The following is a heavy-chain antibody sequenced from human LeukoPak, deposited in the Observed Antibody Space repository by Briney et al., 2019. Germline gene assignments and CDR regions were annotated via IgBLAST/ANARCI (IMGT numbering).Heavy chain of an antibody. V-gene: IGHV1-69*02. J-gene: IGHJ4*02. Sequence: ASVKVSCKASGGTFSSYTISWVRQAPGQGLEWMGRIIPILGIANYAQKFQGRVTITADKSTSTAYMELSSLRSEDTAVYYCARAISRRDGSPLGDYWGQGTLVTVSS. CDR2: IIPILGIA. D-gene: IGHD5-24*01. CDR1: GGTFSSYT. CDR3: ARAISRRDGSPLGDY.